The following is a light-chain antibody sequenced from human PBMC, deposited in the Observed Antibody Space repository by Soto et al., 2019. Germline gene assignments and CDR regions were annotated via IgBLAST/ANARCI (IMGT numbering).Light chain of an antibody. J-gene: IGKJ2*01. CDR3: HQSYSSLVYT. CDR1: QNIGTY. CDR2: TAS. Sequence: DIQMTQSPSSLSASVGDRVTITCRASQNIGTYLNWYQQKPGKAPTVLIYTASTLQSGVPSRISGSGSGTDFTLTINSLQPEDSATYYCHQSYSSLVYTFGPGTKLEIK. V-gene: IGKV1-39*01.